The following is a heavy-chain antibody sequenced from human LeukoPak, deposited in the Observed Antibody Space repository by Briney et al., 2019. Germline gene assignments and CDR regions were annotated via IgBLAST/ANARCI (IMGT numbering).Heavy chain of an antibody. D-gene: IGHD5-24*01. V-gene: IGHV1-58*02. CDR3: AAGLEAATNMLDYYYYGMDV. CDR1: GFTFSSSA. Sequence: GASVKVSCKASGFTFSSSAMQWVRQARGQRLEWIGWIVVGSGNTNYAQKFQERVTITRDMSTSTAYMELRSLRSEDTAVYYCAAGLEAATNMLDYYYYGMDVWGQGTTVTVAS. CDR2: IVVGSGNT. J-gene: IGHJ6*02.